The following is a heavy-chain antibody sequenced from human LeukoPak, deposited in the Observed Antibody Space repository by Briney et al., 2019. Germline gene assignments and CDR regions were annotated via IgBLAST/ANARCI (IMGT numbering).Heavy chain of an antibody. V-gene: IGHV4-34*01. CDR3: ARDWSDIVVVPAAIPAGSVDY. Sequence: SETLSLTCAVYGGSFSGYYWSWIRQPPGKGLEWIGEINHSGSTNYNPSLKSRVTISVDTSKNQFSLKLSSVTAADTAVYYCARDWSDIVVVPAAIPAGSVDYWGQGTLVTVSS. D-gene: IGHD2-2*01. CDR2: INHSGST. J-gene: IGHJ4*02. CDR1: GGSFSGYY.